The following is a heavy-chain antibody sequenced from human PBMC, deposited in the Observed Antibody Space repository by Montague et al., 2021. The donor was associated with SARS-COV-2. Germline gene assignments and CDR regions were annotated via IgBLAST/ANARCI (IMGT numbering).Heavy chain of an antibody. D-gene: IGHD6-13*01. Sequence: PALVKPTQTLTLTCTFSGFSLSTSGMCVSWIRQPPGKALEWLARLDWDDDKYYSTSLKTRLTISKATSKNQVVLTMTNMDPVDTATYYCARMYVAAAGLGMDFWGQGTTVTVSS. V-gene: IGHV2-70*11. CDR2: LDWDDDK. J-gene: IGHJ6*02. CDR3: ARMYVAAAGLGMDF. CDR1: GFSLSTSGMC.